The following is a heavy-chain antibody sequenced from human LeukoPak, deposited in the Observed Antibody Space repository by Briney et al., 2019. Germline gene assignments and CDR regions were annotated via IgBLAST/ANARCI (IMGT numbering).Heavy chain of an antibody. D-gene: IGHD1-26*01. CDR3: ARNASDSGTSYFDY. Sequence: TSETLSLTCTVSGFSFSSGTYYWGWVRQPPGKGLEWIGSIYYSGSTSYNPSLKSRVTISVDTSKNQFSLKLDSVTAADTAGYYCARNASDSGTSYFDYWGQGTLVTVSS. CDR2: IYYSGST. CDR1: GFSFSSGTYY. V-gene: IGHV4-39*01. J-gene: IGHJ4*02.